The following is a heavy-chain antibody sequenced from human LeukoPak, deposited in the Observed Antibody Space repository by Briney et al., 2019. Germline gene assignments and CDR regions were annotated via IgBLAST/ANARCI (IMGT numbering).Heavy chain of an antibody. CDR1: GYTFTGYY. Sequence: ASVKVSCKASGYTFTGYYMHWVRQAPGQGLEWMGWINPNSGGTNYAQKFQGRVTMTRDTSISTAYMELSRLRSDDTAVYYCARDPTYYYDSSVSDYWGQGTLVTVSS. D-gene: IGHD3-22*01. CDR3: ARDPTYYYDSSVSDY. J-gene: IGHJ4*02. V-gene: IGHV1-2*02. CDR2: INPNSGGT.